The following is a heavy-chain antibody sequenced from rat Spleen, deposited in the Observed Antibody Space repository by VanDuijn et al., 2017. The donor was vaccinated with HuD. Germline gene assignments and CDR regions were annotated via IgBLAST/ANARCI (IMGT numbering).Heavy chain of an antibody. Sequence: QVQLMESGPGLVQPSETLSLTCTVSGFSLTSYNVHWVRQPPGKGLEWIGVMWSGGSTDYNSALKSRLSISRDTSKNQVFLKMNSLQSEDTTTYYCARDNNYWYFDFWGPGTMVTVSS. V-gene: IGHV2-45*01. CDR3: ARDNNYWYFDF. D-gene: IGHD1-10*01. CDR1: GFSLTSYN. J-gene: IGHJ1*01. CDR2: MWSGGST.